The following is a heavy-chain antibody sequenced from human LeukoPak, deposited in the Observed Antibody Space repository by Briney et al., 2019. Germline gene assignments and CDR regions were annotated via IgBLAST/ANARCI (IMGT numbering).Heavy chain of an antibody. V-gene: IGHV3-23*01. Sequence: GGSLRLSCAASGFMFSNSAMTWVRQTPGKGLEWVSAISGNGINTYSADSVKGRFTISRDNSKNILYLQMNSLSAEDTAVYYCAKSGLNRFDYWGQGTLVTVSS. CDR2: ISGNGINT. J-gene: IGHJ4*02. CDR3: AKSGLNRFDY. CDR1: GFMFSNSA. D-gene: IGHD2-15*01.